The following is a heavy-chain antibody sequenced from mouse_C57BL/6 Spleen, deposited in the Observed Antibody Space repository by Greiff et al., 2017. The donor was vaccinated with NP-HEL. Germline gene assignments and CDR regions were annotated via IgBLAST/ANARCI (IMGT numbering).Heavy chain of an antibody. CDR3: ASQVLYGNLYAMDY. CDR2: ISSGSSTI. CDR1: GFTFSDYG. Sequence: EVKLMESGGGLVKPGGSLKLSCAASGFTFSDYGMHWVRQAPEKGLEWVAYISSGSSTIYYADTVKGRFTISRDNAKNTLFLQMTSLRSEDTAMYYCASQVLYGNLYAMDYWGQGTSVTVSS. V-gene: IGHV5-17*01. J-gene: IGHJ4*01. D-gene: IGHD2-1*01.